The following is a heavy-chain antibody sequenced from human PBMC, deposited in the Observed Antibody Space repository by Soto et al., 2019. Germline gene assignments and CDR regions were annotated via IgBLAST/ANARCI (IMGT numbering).Heavy chain of an antibody. CDR2: IYYSGST. D-gene: IGHD3-10*01. Sequence: PSETLSLTYTVSGGSVSSGSDYWSWIRQPPGRGLEWIGYIYYSGSTNYNPSLKSRVTISVDTSKNQFSLKLSSVTAADTAVYYCARDPDPASTPFGRQRTMVLWGQGTLVTVSS. CDR1: GGSVSSGSDY. CDR3: ARDPDPASTPFGRQRTMVL. J-gene: IGHJ4*02. V-gene: IGHV4-61*01.